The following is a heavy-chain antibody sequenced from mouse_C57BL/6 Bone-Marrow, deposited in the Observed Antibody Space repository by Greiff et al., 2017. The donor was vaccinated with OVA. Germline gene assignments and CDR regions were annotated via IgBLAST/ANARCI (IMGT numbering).Heavy chain of an antibody. J-gene: IGHJ2*01. CDR2: ISYDGSN. D-gene: IGHD2-1*01. CDR1: GYSITSGYY. CDR3: AREDDGNYFDY. Sequence: EVKLQESGPGLVKPSQSLSLTCSVTGYSITSGYYWNWIRQFPGNKLEWMGYISYDGSNNYNPSLKNRISITRDTSKNQFFLKLNSVTTEDTATYYCAREDDGNYFDYWGQGTTLTVSS. V-gene: IGHV3-6*01.